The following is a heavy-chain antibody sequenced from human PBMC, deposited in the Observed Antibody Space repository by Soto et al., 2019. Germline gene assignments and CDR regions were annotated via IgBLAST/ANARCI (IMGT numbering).Heavy chain of an antibody. V-gene: IGHV3-33*01. Sequence: WSLRLSCEASGFTFNTYSMHWVRQPPGKGLEWLAAIWYDGTQKYYADSVRGRFIISRDNSKKTLYLEMNSLRAEDTAVYYCARAGGTTVSGLWHLGAWGQGSLGTVSS. J-gene: IGHJ5*02. D-gene: IGHD4-17*01. CDR1: GFTFNTYS. CDR2: IWYDGTQK. CDR3: ARAGGTTVSGLWHLGA.